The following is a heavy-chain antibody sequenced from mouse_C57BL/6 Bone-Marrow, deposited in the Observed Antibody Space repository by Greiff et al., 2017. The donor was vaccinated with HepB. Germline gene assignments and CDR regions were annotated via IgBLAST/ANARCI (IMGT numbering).Heavy chain of an antibody. V-gene: IGHV7-3*01. CDR3: ARYYYAMDY. CDR1: GFTFTDYY. Sequence: EVQLVESGGGLVQPGGSLSLSCAASGFTFTDYYMSWVRQPPGKALEWLGFIRNKANGYTTEYSASVKGRFTISRDNSQSILYLQMHALRAEDSATYYCARYYYAMDYWGQGTSVTVSS. J-gene: IGHJ4*01. CDR2: IRNKANGYTT.